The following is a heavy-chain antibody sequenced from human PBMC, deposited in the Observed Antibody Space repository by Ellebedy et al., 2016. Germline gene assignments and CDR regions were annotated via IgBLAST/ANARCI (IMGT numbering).Heavy chain of an antibody. CDR1: GFTFSSYS. V-gene: IGHV3-21*06. J-gene: IGHJ4*02. D-gene: IGHD3-3*01. CDR2: IVFSGAAT. Sequence: GESLKISXAASGFTFSSYSMNWVRQAPGKGLEWVGTIVFSGAATYYADSVKGRFIISRDNIKSSLFLQMNSLRVEDTGVYYCARDGSEWSRDYWGQGSLVTVSS. CDR3: ARDGSEWSRDY.